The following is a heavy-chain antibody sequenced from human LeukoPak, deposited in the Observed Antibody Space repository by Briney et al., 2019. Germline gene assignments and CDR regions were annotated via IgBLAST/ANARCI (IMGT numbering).Heavy chain of an antibody. Sequence: GESLKISCKGSGYSFTSYWIGLVRQMPGKGLEWMGIIYPGDSDTRYSPSFQGQVTISADKSISTAYLQWSSLKASDTAMYYCARGARGYYYGSGSSSGWFDPWGQGTLVTVSS. CDR3: ARGARGYYYGSGSSSGWFDP. D-gene: IGHD3-10*01. J-gene: IGHJ5*02. V-gene: IGHV5-51*01. CDR1: GYSFTSYW. CDR2: IYPGDSDT.